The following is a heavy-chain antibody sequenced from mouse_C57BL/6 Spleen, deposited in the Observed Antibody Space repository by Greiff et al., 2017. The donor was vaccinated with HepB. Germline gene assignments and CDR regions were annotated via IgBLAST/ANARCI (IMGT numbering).Heavy chain of an antibody. D-gene: IGHD1-1*01. CDR1: GYAFSSYW. CDR3: ARGLLRLNAMDY. J-gene: IGHJ4*01. CDR2: IYPGDGDT. Sequence: VHLVESGAELVKPGASVKISCKASGYAFSSYWMNWVKQRPGKGLEWIGQIYPGDGDTNYNGKFKGKATLTADKSSSTAYMQLSSLTSEDSAVYFCARGLLRLNAMDYWGQGTSVTVSS. V-gene: IGHV1-80*01.